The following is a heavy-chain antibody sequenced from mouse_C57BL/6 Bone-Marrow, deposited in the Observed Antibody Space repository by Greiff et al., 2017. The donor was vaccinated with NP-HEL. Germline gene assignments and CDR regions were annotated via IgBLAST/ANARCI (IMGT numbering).Heavy chain of an antibody. Sequence: QVQLQQSGAELAKPGASVKLSCKASGYTFTSYWMHWVKQRPGQGLEWIGYINPGSGYTKYNQKFKGKATLTADKSSSPAYMQLSSLTYKESAVDYWAKGCTTVVDLWGQGTTLTVSS. CDR1: GYTFTSYW. D-gene: IGHD1-1*01. CDR3: AKGCTTVVDL. V-gene: IGHV1-7*01. CDR2: INPGSGYT. J-gene: IGHJ2*01.